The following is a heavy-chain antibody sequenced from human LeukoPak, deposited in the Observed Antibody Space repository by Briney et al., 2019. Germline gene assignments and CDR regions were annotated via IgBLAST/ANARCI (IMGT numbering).Heavy chain of an antibody. Sequence: GASVKVSCKASGYTFTSYDINWVRQATGQGLEWMGWMNPNSGNTGYAQKFQGRVTITRNTSISTAYMELSSLRSEDTAVYYCASWSDDILTYDAFDIWGQGTMVTVSS. D-gene: IGHD3-9*01. CDR3: ASWSDDILTYDAFDI. CDR2: MNPNSGNT. J-gene: IGHJ3*02. CDR1: GYTFTSYD. V-gene: IGHV1-8*03.